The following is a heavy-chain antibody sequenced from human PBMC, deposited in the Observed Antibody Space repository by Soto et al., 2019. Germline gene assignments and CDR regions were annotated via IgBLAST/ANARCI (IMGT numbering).Heavy chain of an antibody. D-gene: IGHD1-26*01. V-gene: IGHV3-33*01. CDR2: IWYDGSNK. CDR1: GFTFSSYG. CDR3: ARDFFFPKMGYSGSYGVLDY. Sequence: GGSLRLSCAASGFTFSSYGMHWVRQAPGKGLEWVAVIWYDGSNKYYADSVKGRFTISRDNSKNTLYLQMNSLRAEDTAVYYCARDFFFPKMGYSGSYGVLDYWGQGTLVTVSS. J-gene: IGHJ4*02.